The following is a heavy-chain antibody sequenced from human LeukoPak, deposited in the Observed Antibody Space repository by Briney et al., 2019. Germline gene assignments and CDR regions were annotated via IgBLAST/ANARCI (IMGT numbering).Heavy chain of an antibody. CDR1: GGSISSGGYS. D-gene: IGHD3-10*01. CDR3: ASGLMVRGVISD. J-gene: IGHJ4*02. Sequence: PSETLSLTCAVSGGSISSGGYSWSWIRQPPGKGLEWIGYIYHSGSTYYNPSLKSPVTISVDRSKSQFSLKLSSVTAADTAVYYCASGLMVRGVISDWGQGTLVTVSS. CDR2: IYHSGST. V-gene: IGHV4-30-2*01.